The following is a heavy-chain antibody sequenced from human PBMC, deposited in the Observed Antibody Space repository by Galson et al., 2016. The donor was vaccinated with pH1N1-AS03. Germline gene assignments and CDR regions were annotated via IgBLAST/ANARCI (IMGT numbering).Heavy chain of an antibody. CDR2: ITGSGAGT. J-gene: IGHJ4*02. D-gene: IGHD2-15*01. Sequence: LRLSCAASGFRFGTYAMSWVRQAPGKGLEWVSAITGSGAGTYYADSLKGRFTISRDNSKNTLYLHMKSLRDEDTAVYYCAKLDCSGPTCYFDYWGQGTQVTVSS. CDR1: GFRFGTYA. V-gene: IGHV3-23*01. CDR3: AKLDCSGPTCYFDY.